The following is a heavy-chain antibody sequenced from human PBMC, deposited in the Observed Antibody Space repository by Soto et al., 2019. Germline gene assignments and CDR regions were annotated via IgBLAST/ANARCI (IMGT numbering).Heavy chain of an antibody. CDR1: GYTFTSYG. CDR2: ISAYNGNT. J-gene: IGHJ6*03. V-gene: IGHV1-18*01. Sequence: ASVKVSCKASGYTFTSYGISWVRQAPGQGLEWMGWISAYNGNTNYAQKLQGRVTMTTDTSTSTAYMELRSLRSDDTAVYYCARLPGGYYYYYFMDVWGKGTKVTVSS. CDR3: ARLPGGYYYYYFMDV.